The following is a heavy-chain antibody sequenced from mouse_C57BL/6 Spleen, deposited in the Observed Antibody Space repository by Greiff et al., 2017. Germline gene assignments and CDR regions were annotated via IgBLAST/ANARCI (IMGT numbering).Heavy chain of an antibody. CDR1: GYTFTSYW. CDR3: ARSGYYGSVYYFDY. D-gene: IGHD1-1*01. Sequence: QVQLQQPGAELVMPGASVKLSCKASGYTFTSYWMHWVKQRPGQGLEWIGEIDPSDSYTNYNQKFKGKSTLTVDKSASTAYMQLSSLTSEGSAVYYWARSGYYGSVYYFDYWGQGTTLTVSS. J-gene: IGHJ2*01. CDR2: IDPSDSYT. V-gene: IGHV1-69*01.